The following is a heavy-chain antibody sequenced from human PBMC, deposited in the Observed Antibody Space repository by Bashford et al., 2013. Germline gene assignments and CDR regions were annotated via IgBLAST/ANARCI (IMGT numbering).Heavy chain of an antibody. CDR1: GGTFSSYA. Sequence: VASVKVSCKASGGTFSSYAISWVRQAPGQGLEWMGGIIPILGIANYAQKFQGRVTITADKSTSTAYMELSSLRSEDTAVYYCARAGEWELRDANWFDPWGQGTLVTVSS. CDR3: ARAGEWELRDANWFDP. CDR2: IIPILGIA. D-gene: IGHD1-26*01. V-gene: IGHV1-69*10. J-gene: IGHJ5*02.